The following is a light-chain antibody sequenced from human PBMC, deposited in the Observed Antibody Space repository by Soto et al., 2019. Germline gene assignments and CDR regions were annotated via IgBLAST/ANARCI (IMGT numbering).Light chain of an antibody. Sequence: DSQMTQSPSTLSASVGDRVTITCRASQSISSWLAWYQQKPGKAPKLLIYDASSLESGVPSRFSGSGSGTEFTLTSSSLQPDDFATYYCQQYNSYSPTFGQGTKLEIK. CDR3: QQYNSYSPT. V-gene: IGKV1-5*01. CDR1: QSISSW. J-gene: IGKJ2*01. CDR2: DAS.